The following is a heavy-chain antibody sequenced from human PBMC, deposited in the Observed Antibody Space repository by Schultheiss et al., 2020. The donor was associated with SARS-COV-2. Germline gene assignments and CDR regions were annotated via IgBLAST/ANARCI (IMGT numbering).Heavy chain of an antibody. CDR1: GFTFNSYA. J-gene: IGHJ4*02. Sequence: GGSLRLSCAASGFTFNSYAMSWVRQAPGKGLEWVSGISGSGGSTYYADSVKGRFTISRDNAKNSLYLQMNSLRAEDTAVYYCARGPLRFWGQGTLVTVSS. CDR2: ISGSGGST. D-gene: IGHD3-3*01. V-gene: IGHV3-23*01. CDR3: ARGPLRF.